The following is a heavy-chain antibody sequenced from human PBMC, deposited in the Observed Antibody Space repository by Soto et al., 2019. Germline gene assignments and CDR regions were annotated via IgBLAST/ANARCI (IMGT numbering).Heavy chain of an antibody. D-gene: IGHD3-10*01. J-gene: IGHJ5*02. CDR3: VRDRYSSSGWFDP. V-gene: IGHV6-1*01. CDR1: GDSVSSYSAA. CDR2: TYYRSRFFS. Sequence: PSQTLSLPCAISGDSVSSYSAAWNWIRQSPSGGLEWLGRTYYRSRFFSDYAESVKSRIIINPDTSKNQFSLQLKSVTPEDTAVYHCVRDRYSSSGWFDPWGQGTPVTVSS.